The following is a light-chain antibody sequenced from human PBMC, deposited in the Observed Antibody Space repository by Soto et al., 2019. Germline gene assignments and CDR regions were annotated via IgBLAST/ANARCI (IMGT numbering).Light chain of an antibody. V-gene: IGKV3-20*01. CDR1: HYINTTF. CDR2: GAG. CDR3: QQYGSSPYT. Sequence: IELTHSPATLSSFPRAIVTLSCRARHYINTTFAWYQQRPGQSPRLLIYGAGSRATGIPERISGSGSETDFTRTIYRLEPEDFAVYYCQQYGSSPYTFGQGTRLEIK. J-gene: IGKJ5*01.